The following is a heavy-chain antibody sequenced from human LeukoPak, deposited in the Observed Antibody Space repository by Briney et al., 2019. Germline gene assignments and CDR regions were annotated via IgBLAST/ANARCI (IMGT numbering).Heavy chain of an antibody. D-gene: IGHD2-2*02. CDR1: GGSISSGGYY. J-gene: IGHJ5*02. V-gene: IGHV4-31*03. CDR2: IYYSGST. Sequence: SQTLSLTCTVSGGSISSGGYYWSWIRQHPGKGLEWIGYIYYSGSTYYNPSLKSRVTISVDTSKNQFSLKLSSVTAAVTAVYYCAIWLRGPAAIGWFDPWGQGTLVTVSS. CDR3: AIWLRGPAAIGWFDP.